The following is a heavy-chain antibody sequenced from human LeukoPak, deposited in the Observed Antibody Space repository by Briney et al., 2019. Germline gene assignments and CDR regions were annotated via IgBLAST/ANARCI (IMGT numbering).Heavy chain of an antibody. CDR2: IYYSGST. Sequence: SETLSLTCTVSGGSISSGGYYWSWIRQHPGKGLEWIGYIYYSGSTYYNPSLKSRVTISVDTSKNQFSLRLSSVTAADTAVYYCARDFPSGAAFDYWGQGTLVTVSS. CDR3: ARDFPSGAAFDY. V-gene: IGHV4-31*03. CDR1: GGSISSGGYY. D-gene: IGHD3-10*01. J-gene: IGHJ4*02.